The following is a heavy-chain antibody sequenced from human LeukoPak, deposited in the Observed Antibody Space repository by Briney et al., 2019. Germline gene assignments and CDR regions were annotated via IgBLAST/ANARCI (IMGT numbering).Heavy chain of an antibody. CDR2: ISAYHGNT. J-gene: IGHJ4*02. CDR3: ARDTYYDSSGDFDY. CDR1: GYTFTSYG. Sequence: ASVKVSCKASGYTFTSYGISWVRQAPGQGLEWMGWISAYHGNTNYAQKLQGRVTMTTDTSTSTAYMELRSLRSDDTAVYYCARDTYYDSSGDFDYWGQGTLVTVSS. D-gene: IGHD3-22*01. V-gene: IGHV1-18*01.